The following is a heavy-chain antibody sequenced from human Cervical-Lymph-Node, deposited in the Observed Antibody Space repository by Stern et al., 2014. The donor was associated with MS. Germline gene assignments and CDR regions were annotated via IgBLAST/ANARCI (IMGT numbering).Heavy chain of an antibody. V-gene: IGHV3-9*01. Sequence: EVPLLESGGGLVQPGRSLRLSCAASGFTFDDYAMHWVRQAPGKGLEWVSGISWNSGSIGYADSVKGRFTISRDNAKNSLYLQMNSLRAEDTALYYCANGYYWGQGTLVTVSS. CDR1: GFTFDDYA. CDR3: ANGYY. J-gene: IGHJ4*02. CDR2: ISWNSGSI.